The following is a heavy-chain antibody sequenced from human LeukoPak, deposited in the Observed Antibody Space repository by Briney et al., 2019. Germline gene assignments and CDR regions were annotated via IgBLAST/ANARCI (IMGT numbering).Heavy chain of an antibody. CDR2: MYPGDSDT. Sequence: GESLKISCKASGYTFTIYWIGWVRQMPGKGLEWMGIMYPGDSDTRYSPSFQGQVTISADKSISTAYLQWSSLKASDTAMYYCAASTYGSGSYVGFDSWGQGTLVTVSS. D-gene: IGHD3-10*01. J-gene: IGHJ4*02. V-gene: IGHV5-51*01. CDR3: AASTYGSGSYVGFDS. CDR1: GYTFTIYW.